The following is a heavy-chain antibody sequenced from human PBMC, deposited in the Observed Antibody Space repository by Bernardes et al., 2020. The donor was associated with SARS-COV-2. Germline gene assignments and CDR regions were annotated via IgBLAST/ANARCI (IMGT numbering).Heavy chain of an antibody. Sequence: GGSLRLSCEASGFNFKSYTLNWVRQAPGKGLEWVSSISDSSDYIFYADSVRGRFTISRDNANNSLFLHMASLRVEDTAVYYCVRDRLGAMRAFDVWGQGTFVAVAS. CDR3: VRDRLGAMRAFDV. CDR1: GFNFKSYT. V-gene: IGHV3-21*01. J-gene: IGHJ3*01. CDR2: ISDSSDYI. D-gene: IGHD6-6*01.